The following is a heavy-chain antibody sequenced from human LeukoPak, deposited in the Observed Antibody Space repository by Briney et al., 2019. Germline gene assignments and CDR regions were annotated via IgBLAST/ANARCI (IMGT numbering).Heavy chain of an antibody. D-gene: IGHD3-22*01. CDR1: GFTFSSYV. J-gene: IGHJ4*02. CDR2: ISGSGGST. V-gene: IGHV3-23*01. CDR3: AKARGGVSMIDY. Sequence: GGSLRLSCAASGFTFSSYVMSWVRQAPGKGLEWVSAISGSGGSTYYADSVKGRFTISRDNSKNTLYLQMNSLRAEDTAVYYCAKARGGVSMIDYWGQGTLVTVSS.